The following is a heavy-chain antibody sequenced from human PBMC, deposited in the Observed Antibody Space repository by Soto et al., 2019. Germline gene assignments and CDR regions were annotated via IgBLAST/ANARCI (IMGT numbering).Heavy chain of an antibody. Sequence: GASVKVSCKASGYTFTSYAMHWVRQAPGQRLEWMGWINAGNGNTKYSQKFQGRVTITRDTSASTAYMELSSLRSEDTAVYYCARVLEVDWPPYYFDYWGQGTLVTVSS. CDR3: ARVLEVDWPPYYFDY. CDR1: GYTFTSYA. V-gene: IGHV1-3*01. D-gene: IGHD3-9*01. J-gene: IGHJ4*02. CDR2: INAGNGNT.